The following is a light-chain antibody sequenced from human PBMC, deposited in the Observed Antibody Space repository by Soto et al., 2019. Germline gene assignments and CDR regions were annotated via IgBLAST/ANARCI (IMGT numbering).Light chain of an antibody. CDR3: QQYNNWPRAT. CDR2: GAS. CDR1: QGVGTS. Sequence: EIVMTQSPATLSVPPGERGTLSCRASQGVGTSLAWYQHKPGQAPRLVISGASTRAAGIPARFSGSGSGTEFNLTISSLQSEDFGVYYCQQYNNWPRATFGGGTKVDI. J-gene: IGKJ4*01. V-gene: IGKV3-15*01.